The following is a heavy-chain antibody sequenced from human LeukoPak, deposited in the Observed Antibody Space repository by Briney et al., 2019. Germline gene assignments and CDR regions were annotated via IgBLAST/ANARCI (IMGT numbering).Heavy chain of an antibody. CDR1: GFTFSSYA. V-gene: IGHV3-23*01. Sequence: GGSLRLSCAASGFTFSSYAMSWVRQAPGKGLEWVSAISGSGGSTYYADSVKGRFTTSRDNSKNTLYLQMNSLRAEDTAVHYCAKDYCSSTSCYAVYWGQGTLVTVSS. CDR2: ISGSGGST. D-gene: IGHD2-2*01. J-gene: IGHJ4*02. CDR3: AKDYCSSTSCYAVY.